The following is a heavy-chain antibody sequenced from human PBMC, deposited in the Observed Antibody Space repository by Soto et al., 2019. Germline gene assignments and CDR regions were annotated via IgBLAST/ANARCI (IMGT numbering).Heavy chain of an antibody. Sequence: ASVKVSCKASGYTFTSYDINWVRQATGQGLEWMGWMNPNSGNTGYAQKFQGRVTMTRNTSISTAYMELSSLRSEDTAVYYCASSGEFDYVWGSYPYYYWGQGTLVTVSS. CDR2: MNPNSGNT. D-gene: IGHD3-16*02. J-gene: IGHJ4*02. CDR3: ASSGEFDYVWGSYPYYY. V-gene: IGHV1-8*01. CDR1: GYTFTSYD.